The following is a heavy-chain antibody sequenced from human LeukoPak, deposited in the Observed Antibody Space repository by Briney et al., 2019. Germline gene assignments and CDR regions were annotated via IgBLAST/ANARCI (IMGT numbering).Heavy chain of an antibody. CDR1: GGPISSYY. CDR2: IHYSGST. CDR3: ARQAYCSSSSCYPFDY. V-gene: IGHV4-59*08. Sequence: SETLSLTCTVSGGPISSYYWSWIRQPPGKGLEWIGYIHYSGSTNYNPSLKSRVTISVDTSKNQFSLKLSSVTAADTAVYYCARQAYCSSSSCYPFDYWGQGTLVTVSS. J-gene: IGHJ4*02. D-gene: IGHD2-2*01.